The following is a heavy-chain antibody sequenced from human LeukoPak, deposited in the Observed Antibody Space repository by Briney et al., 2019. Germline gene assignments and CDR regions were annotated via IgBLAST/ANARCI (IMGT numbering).Heavy chain of an antibody. J-gene: IGHJ4*02. D-gene: IGHD3-22*01. CDR2: ISPYNGNT. CDR3: ARGIYYYYTSGHGAFDY. CDR1: VYTFTNYG. Sequence: ASVTVSFKSSVYTFTNYGISWVRQAPGQGRGWMGWISPYNGNTNYAQKFQGRVTLTTDTSTSTAHMELRSLRSDDTALYYCARGIYYYYTSGHGAFDYWGQGTLVTVSS. V-gene: IGHV1-18*01.